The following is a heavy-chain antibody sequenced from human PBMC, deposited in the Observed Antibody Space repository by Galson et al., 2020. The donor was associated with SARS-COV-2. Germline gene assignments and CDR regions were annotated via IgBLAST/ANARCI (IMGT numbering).Heavy chain of an antibody. V-gene: IGHV4-34*01. J-gene: IGHJ4*02. Sequence: SETLSLTCAVYGGSFSGYYWTWIRQPPGKGLEWIGEINHSGSTNYNPSLKSRVTMSVDTSKNQVSLKLNSVTAADTSMYYCARVGDGYNSGFDYWGQGTLVTVSS. CDR3: ARVGDGYNSGFDY. D-gene: IGHD5-12*01. CDR1: GGSFSGYY. CDR2: INHSGST.